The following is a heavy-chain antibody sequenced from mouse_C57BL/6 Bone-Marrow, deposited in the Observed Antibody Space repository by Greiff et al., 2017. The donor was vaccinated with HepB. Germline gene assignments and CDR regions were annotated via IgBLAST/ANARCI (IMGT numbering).Heavy chain of an antibody. CDR2: IYPSDSET. D-gene: IGHD1-1*02. CDR3: ARSAARSGGYARDY. CDR1: GYTFTSYW. Sequence: QVQLQQSGAELVRPGSSVKLSCKASGYTFTSYWLDWVKQRPGQGLEWIGNIYPSDSETHYNQKFKDKATLTVDKSSSTSYMQLSSLTSEESAVYYCARSAARSGGYARDYWGQGTSVTVSS. J-gene: IGHJ4*01. V-gene: IGHV1-61*01.